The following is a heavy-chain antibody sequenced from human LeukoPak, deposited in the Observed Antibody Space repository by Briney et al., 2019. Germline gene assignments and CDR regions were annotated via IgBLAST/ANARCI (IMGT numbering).Heavy chain of an antibody. CDR2: INHSGST. D-gene: IGHD3-22*01. CDR3: AVSSGYRFDY. CDR1: GGSFSGYY. J-gene: IGHJ4*02. Sequence: SETLCLTCAVYGGSFSGYYWSWIRQPPGKGLEWIGEINHSGSTNYNPSLKSRVTISVDTSKNQFSLKLSSVTAADTAVYYCAVSSGYRFDYWGQGTLVTVSS. V-gene: IGHV4-34*01.